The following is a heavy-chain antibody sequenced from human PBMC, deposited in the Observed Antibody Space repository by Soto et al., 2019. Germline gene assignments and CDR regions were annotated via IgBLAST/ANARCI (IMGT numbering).Heavy chain of an antibody. V-gene: IGHV3-30*03. CDR3: AELVTTTGRAVAI. D-gene: IGHD1-1*01. CDR2: ISYDGSNT. J-gene: IGHJ3*02. CDR1: GFTFNTHG. Sequence: QVQLVESGGGVVQPGGSLRLSCAGSGFTFNTHGMHWVRQAPGKGLEWVAVISYDGSNTYYADSVKGRFTISRDNSKNTLFLQMNSLRVEDTAVYYCAELVTTTGRAVAIWGQGTMVTVSS.